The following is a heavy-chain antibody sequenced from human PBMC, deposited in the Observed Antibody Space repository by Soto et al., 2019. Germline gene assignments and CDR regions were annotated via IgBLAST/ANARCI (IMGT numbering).Heavy chain of an antibody. CDR1: GGSISSGGYY. CDR3: ARARVDTWIQSGWFDP. Sequence: SETLSLTCTVSGGSISSGGYYWSWIRQHPGKGLEWIGYIYYSGSTNYNPSLKSRVTISVDTSKNQFSLKLSSVTAADTAVYYCARARVDTWIQSGWFDPWGQGTLVTVSS. J-gene: IGHJ5*02. V-gene: IGHV4-31*03. D-gene: IGHD5-18*01. CDR2: IYYSGST.